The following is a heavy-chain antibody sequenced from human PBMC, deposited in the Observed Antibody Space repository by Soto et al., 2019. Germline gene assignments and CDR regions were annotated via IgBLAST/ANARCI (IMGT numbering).Heavy chain of an antibody. D-gene: IGHD3-3*01. V-gene: IGHV3-23*01. Sequence: EVQLLESGGGLVQPGGSLRLSCAASGFTFSSYAMSWVRQAPGKGLEWVSAISGSGGSTYYADSVKGRFTISRDNSKNTLYLQMNSLRAEDTAVYYCAKDRTRITIFEGWFDPWGQGTLVTVSS. J-gene: IGHJ5*02. CDR1: GFTFSSYA. CDR3: AKDRTRITIFEGWFDP. CDR2: ISGSGGST.